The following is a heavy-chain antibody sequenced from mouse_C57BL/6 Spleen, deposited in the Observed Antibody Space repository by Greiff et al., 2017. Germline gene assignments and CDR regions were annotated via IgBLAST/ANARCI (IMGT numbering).Heavy chain of an antibody. CDR3: ARDGSEGFAY. D-gene: IGHD1-1*01. J-gene: IGHJ3*01. V-gene: IGHV3-1*01. Sequence: ESGPGMVKPSQSLSLTCTVTGYSITSGYDWHWIRHFPGNKLEWMGYISYSGSTNYNPSLKSRISITHDTSKNHFFLKLNSVTTEDTATYYCARDGSEGFAYWGQGTLVTVSA. CDR2: ISYSGST. CDR1: GYSITSGYD.